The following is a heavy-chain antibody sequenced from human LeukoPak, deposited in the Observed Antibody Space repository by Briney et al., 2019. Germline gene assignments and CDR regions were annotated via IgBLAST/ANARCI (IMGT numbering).Heavy chain of an antibody. CDR1: GFTFSSYA. CDR2: ISGGGGST. CDR3: AKVGGGIQLWSIRVYYFDY. D-gene: IGHD5-18*01. Sequence: PGGSLRLSCAASGFTFSSYALSWVRQAPGKGLEWVLVISGGGGSTYYADSVKGRFTISRDNSKNTLYLQMNSLRAEDTAVYYCAKVGGGIQLWSIRVYYFDYWGQGTLVTVSS. V-gene: IGHV3-23*01. J-gene: IGHJ4*02.